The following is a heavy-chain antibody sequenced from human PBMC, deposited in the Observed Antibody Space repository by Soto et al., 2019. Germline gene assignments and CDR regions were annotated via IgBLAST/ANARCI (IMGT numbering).Heavy chain of an antibody. CDR3: PLPPSYGMDV. CDR2: IKSKTDGGTT. V-gene: IGHV3-15*07. Sequence: EVQLVESGGGLVKPGGSLRLSCAASGFIISNAWMNWVRQAPGKGLEWVGRIKSKTDGGTTDYAAPVKGRFTISRDDSKNTLYLQMNSLKTEDTAVYYCPLPPSYGMDVWGQGTTVTVSS. CDR1: GFIISNAW. J-gene: IGHJ6*02.